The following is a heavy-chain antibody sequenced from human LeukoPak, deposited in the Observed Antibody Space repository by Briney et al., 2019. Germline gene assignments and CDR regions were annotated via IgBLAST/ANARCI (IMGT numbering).Heavy chain of an antibody. Sequence: AGGSLRLSCKGSGFTFGDYAMTWVRQAPGKGLEWVGFIRSKAYGGTTEYAASVKGRFTISRDDPKSIAYLQMNSLKTEDTAVYYCNTSYYDFWSGYWGQGTLVTVSS. J-gene: IGHJ4*02. V-gene: IGHV3-49*04. CDR1: GFTFGDYA. CDR3: NTSYYDFWSGY. CDR2: IRSKAYGGTT. D-gene: IGHD3-3*01.